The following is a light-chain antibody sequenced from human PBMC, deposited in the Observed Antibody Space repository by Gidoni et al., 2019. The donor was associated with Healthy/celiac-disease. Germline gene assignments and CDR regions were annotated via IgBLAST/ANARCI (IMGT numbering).Light chain of an antibody. Sequence: SHELTQPPPVSVSPGQTARITCSGDALPKQYAYWYQQKPGQAPVLVIYKDSERPSGIPERLSGSSSGTTVTLTISGVQAEDEADYYCQSADSSGTSYVFGTGTKVTVL. CDR1: ALPKQY. V-gene: IGLV3-25*03. CDR3: QSADSSGTSYV. CDR2: KDS. J-gene: IGLJ1*01.